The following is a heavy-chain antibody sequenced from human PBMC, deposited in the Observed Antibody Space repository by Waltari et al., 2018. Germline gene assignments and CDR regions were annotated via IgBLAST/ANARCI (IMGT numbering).Heavy chain of an antibody. J-gene: IGHJ5*02. Sequence: EVQLLESGGGLVQPGGSLRLSCAASGFTFSSYAMSWVRQAPGKGLEWVSAISGSGGSTYYADSVKGRFTISRDNSKNTLYLQMNSRRAEDTAVYYCAKGPAPDYGDYGDWFDPWGQGTLVTVSS. D-gene: IGHD4-17*01. CDR2: ISGSGGST. CDR1: GFTFSSYA. CDR3: AKGPAPDYGDYGDWFDP. V-gene: IGHV3-23*01.